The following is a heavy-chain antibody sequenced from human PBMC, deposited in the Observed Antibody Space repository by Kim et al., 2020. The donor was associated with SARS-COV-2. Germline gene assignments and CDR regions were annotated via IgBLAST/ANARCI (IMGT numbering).Heavy chain of an antibody. CDR2: FYSGGST. Sequence: GGSLRLSCAASGFTVSSNYMTWVRQAPGKGLEWVSVFYSGGSTYYADSVKGRFTISRDKSKNTLSLQMNSLRAEDTAVYYCARGLAVIGGMDVWGQGTTVTVSS. D-gene: IGHD3-16*02. J-gene: IGHJ6*02. V-gene: IGHV3-66*01. CDR1: GFTVSSNY. CDR3: ARGLAVIGGMDV.